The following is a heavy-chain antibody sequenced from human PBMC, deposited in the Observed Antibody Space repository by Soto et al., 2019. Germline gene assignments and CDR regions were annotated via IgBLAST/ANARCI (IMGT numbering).Heavy chain of an antibody. CDR1: GYTFTSYG. CDR2: ISAYNGNT. CDR3: ARDLAGGYDYVDYYYGMDV. Sequence: QVQLVQSGAEVKKPGASVKVSCKASGYTFTSYGISWVRQAPGQGLEWMGWISAYNGNTNYARKLQGRVTMTTDTSTSTAYMELRSLRSDDTAVYYCARDLAGGYDYVDYYYGMDVWGQGTTVTVSS. D-gene: IGHD5-12*01. J-gene: IGHJ6*02. V-gene: IGHV1-18*01.